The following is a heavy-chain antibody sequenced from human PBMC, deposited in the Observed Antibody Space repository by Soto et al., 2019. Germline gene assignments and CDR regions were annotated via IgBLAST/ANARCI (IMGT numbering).Heavy chain of an antibody. CDR1: GFICSSYD. CDR3: AKATATGGGAFDI. J-gene: IGHJ3*02. Sequence: GSLRLSCAASGFICSSYDMSWVRQAPGKGLEWVSTILVDGRTFYVDSVKGRFTISRDNSKNTVYLQMNSLTAEDTALYYCAKATATGGGAFDICGQGTMVTVSS. D-gene: IGHD2-8*02. V-gene: IGHV3-23*01. CDR2: ILVDGRT.